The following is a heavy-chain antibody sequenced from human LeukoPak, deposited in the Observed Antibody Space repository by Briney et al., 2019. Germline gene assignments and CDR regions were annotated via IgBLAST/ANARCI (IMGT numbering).Heavy chain of an antibody. D-gene: IGHD3-10*01. CDR2: IWYDGSNK. CDR3: ARALRYGSGSYPFGY. Sequence: QPGRSLRLSCAASGLTFSSYGMHWVRQAPGKGLEWVAVIWYDGSNKYYADSVKGRFTISRDNSKNTLYLQMNSLRAEDTAVYYCARALRYGSGSYPFGYWGQGTLVTVSS. V-gene: IGHV3-33*01. J-gene: IGHJ4*02. CDR1: GLTFSSYG.